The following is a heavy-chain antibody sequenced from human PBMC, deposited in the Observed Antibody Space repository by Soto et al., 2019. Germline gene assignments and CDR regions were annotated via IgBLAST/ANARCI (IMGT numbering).Heavy chain of an antibody. Sequence: GGSLRLFCAASGFTFRSFTMNWVRQAPGKGLEWVSTISSNSAYIYYTDALRGRFTISRDNAKNSLHLQMKSLRAEDTAVYYCTRDASRDSSARGWFDPWGPGTLVTVSS. J-gene: IGHJ5*02. CDR2: ISSNSAYI. V-gene: IGHV3-21*01. CDR1: GFTFRSFT. CDR3: TRDASRDSSARGWFDP. D-gene: IGHD6-13*01.